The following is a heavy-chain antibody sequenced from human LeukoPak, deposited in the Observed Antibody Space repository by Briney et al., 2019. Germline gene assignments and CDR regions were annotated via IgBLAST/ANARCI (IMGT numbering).Heavy chain of an antibody. CDR1: GFSFSNHW. CDR3: VRGAVTGQQCDN. J-gene: IGHJ4*02. V-gene: IGHV3-74*01. D-gene: IGHD2-21*02. CDR2: ITSDGYTT. Sequence: GGSLRLSCAASGFSFSNHWMHWVRQVPGEGLVWVSRITSDGYTTNYAGSVKGRFTISRDNAKNTLYLQMNSLRDEDTAVYYCVRGAVTGQQCDNWGQGTLVTVSS.